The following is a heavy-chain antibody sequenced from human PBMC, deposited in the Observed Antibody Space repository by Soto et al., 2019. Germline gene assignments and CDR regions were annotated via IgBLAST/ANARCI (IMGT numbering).Heavy chain of an antibody. CDR3: AKGLAH. J-gene: IGHJ4*02. CDR2: ISYDGSNK. V-gene: IGHV3-30*18. CDR1: GFTFSSYG. Sequence: PGGSLRLSCAASGFTFSSYGMHWVRQAPGKGLEWVAVISYDGSNKYYADSVKGRFTISRDNSKNTLYLQMNSLRAEDTAVYYCAKGLAHWGQGTLVTVSS.